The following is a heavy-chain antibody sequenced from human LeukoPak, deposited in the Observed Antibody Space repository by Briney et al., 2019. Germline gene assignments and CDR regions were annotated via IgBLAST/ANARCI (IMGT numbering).Heavy chain of an antibody. Sequence: PGRSLRLSCAASGFTFSSYGMHWVRQAPGKGLEWVAVISYDGNTEYYADSVKGRFTISRDNSKNTLYLQMNSLRAEDTAVYYCAKVHLTYYFDSSGYGFQDYWGQGTLVTASS. J-gene: IGHJ4*02. CDR2: ISYDGNTE. CDR1: GFTFSSYG. D-gene: IGHD3-22*01. CDR3: AKVHLTYYFDSSGYGFQDY. V-gene: IGHV3-30*18.